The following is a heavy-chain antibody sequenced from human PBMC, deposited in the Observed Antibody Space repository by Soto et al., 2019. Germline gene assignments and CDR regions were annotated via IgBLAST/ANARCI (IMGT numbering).Heavy chain of an antibody. CDR3: TTGFLGEPLIWSFDY. V-gene: IGHV3-15*01. J-gene: IGHJ4*02. Sequence: GGSLRLSCAASGFTFSNAWMSWVRQAPGKGLEWVGRIKSKTDGGTTDYAAPVKGRFTISRDDSKNTLYLQMNSLKTEDTAVYYCTTGFLGEPLIWSFDYWGQGTLVTVSS. CDR2: IKSKTDGGTT. CDR1: GFTFSNAW. D-gene: IGHD3-16*01.